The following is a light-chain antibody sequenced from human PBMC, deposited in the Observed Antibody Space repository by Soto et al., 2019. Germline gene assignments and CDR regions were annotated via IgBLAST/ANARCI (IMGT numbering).Light chain of an antibody. Sequence: EIVMTQSPATLSVSPGERATLSCRASQSLSSSLVWYQQKPGQAPRLLIYDASSRASGVPARFSGSGSGTDFTLTISSLEPEDFALYYCQQRNSWPPITFGQGTRLEIK. V-gene: IGKV3-11*01. CDR2: DAS. J-gene: IGKJ5*01. CDR3: QQRNSWPPIT. CDR1: QSLSSS.